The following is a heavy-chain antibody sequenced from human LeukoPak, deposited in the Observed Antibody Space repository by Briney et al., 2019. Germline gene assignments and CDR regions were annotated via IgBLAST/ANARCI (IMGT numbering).Heavy chain of an antibody. D-gene: IGHD3-22*01. Sequence: SETLSLTCAVYGGTFSGYYWSWIRQPPGKGLEWIGEINHSGSNKYNPSLKRPVTISVATSKNQFSLKLSSVTAADTAVYNCARGYFYDSTASERPRGSGDYGGQGTLVTVSS. CDR3: ARGYFYDSTASERPRGSGDY. J-gene: IGHJ4*02. CDR1: GGTFSGYY. CDR2: INHSGSN. V-gene: IGHV4-34*01.